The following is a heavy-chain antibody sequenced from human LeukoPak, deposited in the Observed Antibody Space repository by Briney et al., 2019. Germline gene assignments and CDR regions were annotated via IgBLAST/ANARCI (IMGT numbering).Heavy chain of an antibody. CDR2: MNPNSGNT. CDR3: ARSPHILTGENFDF. Sequence: GASVKVSCKASGFTFTTYNMHWMRQAPGQGLEWMGWMNPNSGNTGYEQKFQGRVTMTRNTSISTAYMELSRLRSDDTAVFYCARSPHILTGENFDFWGQGTLVTVSS. V-gene: IGHV1-8*02. CDR1: GFTFTTYN. D-gene: IGHD3-9*01. J-gene: IGHJ4*02.